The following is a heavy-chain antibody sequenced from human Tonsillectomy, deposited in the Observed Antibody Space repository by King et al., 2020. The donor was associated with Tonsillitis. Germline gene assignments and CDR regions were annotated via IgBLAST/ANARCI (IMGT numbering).Heavy chain of an antibody. Sequence: VQLVESGGGVVQPGRSLRLSCAASGFTFSSYGMHWVRQAPGKGLEWVARIWYSGSNKYYADSVKGRFTISRDNSKNTLYLQMNSLRAEDTALYYCARDYRGGSYLGDYWGQGTLVTVSS. CDR3: ARDYRGGSYLGDY. CDR2: IWYSGSNK. CDR1: GFTFSSYG. D-gene: IGHD1-26*01. J-gene: IGHJ4*02. V-gene: IGHV3-33*08.